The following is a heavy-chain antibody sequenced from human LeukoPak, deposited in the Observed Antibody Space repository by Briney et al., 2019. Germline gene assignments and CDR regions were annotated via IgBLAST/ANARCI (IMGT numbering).Heavy chain of an antibody. CDR1: GFTFSSYA. D-gene: IGHD3-22*01. CDR2: ISGSGGST. CDR3: AKDYYDSSGYFLDLFDY. Sequence: GGSLRLSCAASGFTFSSYAMSWVRQAPGKGLEWVSAISGSGGSTYYADSVKGRFTISRDNSKNTLYLQMNSLRAEDTAVYYCAKDYYDSSGYFLDLFDYWGQGTLVTVSS. V-gene: IGHV3-23*01. J-gene: IGHJ4*02.